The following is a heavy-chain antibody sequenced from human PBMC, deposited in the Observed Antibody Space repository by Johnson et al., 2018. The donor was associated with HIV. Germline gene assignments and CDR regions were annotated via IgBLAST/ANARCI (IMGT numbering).Heavy chain of an antibody. V-gene: IGHV3-23*04. D-gene: IGHD3-22*01. CDR3: AILPDYYDSSGYYHDDAFDI. J-gene: IGHJ3*02. CDR1: GFTFSSYA. Sequence: VQLVESWGGLVQPGGSLRLSCAASGFTFSSYAMSWVRQAPGKGLEWVSAISGSGGSTYYADSVKGRFTISRDNSKNTLYLQMNSLRAEDTAVYYCAILPDYYDSSGYYHDDAFDIWGQGTMVTVSS. CDR2: ISGSGGST.